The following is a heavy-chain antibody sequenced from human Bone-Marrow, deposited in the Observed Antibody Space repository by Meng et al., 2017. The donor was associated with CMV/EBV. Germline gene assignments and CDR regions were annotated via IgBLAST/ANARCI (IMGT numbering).Heavy chain of an antibody. CDR1: GFTFSTYW. CDR3: AREVRSRGGLDP. V-gene: IGHV3-7*01. D-gene: IGHD3-10*01. Sequence: GESLKISCAASGFTFSTYWMSWARQAPGKGLEWVANIKQDGSKKYYVDSVRGRFTISRDNAKNSLYLQMDSLRGEDTAVYYCAREVRSRGGLDPWGQGTLVTVSS. CDR2: IKQDGSKK. J-gene: IGHJ5*02.